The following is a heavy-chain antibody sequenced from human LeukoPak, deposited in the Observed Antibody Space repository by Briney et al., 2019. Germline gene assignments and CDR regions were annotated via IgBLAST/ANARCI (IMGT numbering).Heavy chain of an antibody. V-gene: IGHV1-18*01. Sequence: ASVKVSCKASGYTFTSYGISWVRQAPGQGLEWMGWISAYNGNTNYAQKLQGRATMTTDTSTSTAYMELRSLRSDDTAVYYCARKTIAGGYNWFDPWGQGTLVTVSS. CDR3: ARKTIAGGYNWFDP. CDR2: ISAYNGNT. D-gene: IGHD6-13*01. CDR1: GYTFTSYG. J-gene: IGHJ5*02.